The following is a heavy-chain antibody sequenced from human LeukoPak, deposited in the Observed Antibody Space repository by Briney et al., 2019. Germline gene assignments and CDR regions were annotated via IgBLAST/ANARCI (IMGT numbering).Heavy chain of an antibody. CDR3: AKDRAYYYDSSGSNPMDY. CDR2: IRQDGSQK. V-gene: IGHV3-7*01. CDR1: GFTFSSYW. Sequence: GGSLRLSCAASGFTFSSYWMSWVRQAPGKGLEWVANIRQDGSQKYYVDSVKGRFTISRQNAKSSLFLQMNSLRAEDTAVYYCAKDRAYYYDSSGSNPMDYWGQGTLVTVSS. J-gene: IGHJ4*02. D-gene: IGHD3-22*01.